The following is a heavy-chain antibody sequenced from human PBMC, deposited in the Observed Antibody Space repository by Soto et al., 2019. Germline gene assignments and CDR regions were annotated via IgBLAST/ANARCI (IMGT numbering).Heavy chain of an antibody. Sequence: QVQLVESGGGVVQPGGSLRLSCAASGFTFSYYGFHWVRQAPGKGLEWVAGMHTGGNEKYYVDSGKGRFTVSRDDSRNMVYLEMSGLRAEDTAEYFCARDADTTGHYSHFDLWGRGALVAVS. CDR3: ARDADTTGHYSHFDL. CDR1: GFTFSYYG. CDR2: MHTGGNEK. D-gene: IGHD3-9*01. V-gene: IGHV3-33*08. J-gene: IGHJ4*02.